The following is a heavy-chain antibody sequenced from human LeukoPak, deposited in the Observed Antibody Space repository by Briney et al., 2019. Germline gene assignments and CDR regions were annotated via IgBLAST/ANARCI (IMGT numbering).Heavy chain of an antibody. CDR2: IYPGDSDT. CDR3: ARQRDYYDSSGYYGPYYYMDV. CDR1: GYSFTSYW. Sequence: GESLKISCKGSGYSFTSYWIGWVRQMPGKGLEWMGIIYPGDSDTRYGPSFQGQVTISADKSISTAYLQWSSLKASDTAMYYCARQRDYYDSSGYYGPYYYMDVWGKGTTVTISS. V-gene: IGHV5-51*01. J-gene: IGHJ6*03. D-gene: IGHD3-22*01.